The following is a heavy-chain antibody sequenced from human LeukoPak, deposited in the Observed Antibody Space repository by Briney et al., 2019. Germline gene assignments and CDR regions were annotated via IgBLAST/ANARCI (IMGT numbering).Heavy chain of an antibody. D-gene: IGHD3-9*01. CDR3: ARASDWAAIDY. J-gene: IGHJ4*02. Sequence: GGSLRLSCAASGFTFSNYWMHWVRQAPGKGLVWVLRINNDGSITTYADSVKGRFTSSRDNAKNTLYLQMNSLRVEDTAVYYCARASDWAAIDYWGQGTLVTVSS. V-gene: IGHV3-74*01. CDR1: GFTFSNYW. CDR2: INNDGSIT.